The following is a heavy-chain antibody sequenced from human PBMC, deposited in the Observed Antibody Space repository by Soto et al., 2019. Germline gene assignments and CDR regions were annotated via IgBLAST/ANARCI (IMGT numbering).Heavy chain of an antibody. D-gene: IGHD3-16*01. CDR2: IYHSGST. Sequence: QLQLQESGSGLVKPSQTLSLTCAVSGGSISSGGYSWSWIRPPPGKGLEWIGYIYHSGSTYYNLSLKSRVTISVDRSKNQFSLKLCSVTAADTAVYYCARGWGYFDYWGQGTLVTVSS. J-gene: IGHJ4*02. CDR1: GGSISSGGYS. V-gene: IGHV4-30-2*01. CDR3: ARGWGYFDY.